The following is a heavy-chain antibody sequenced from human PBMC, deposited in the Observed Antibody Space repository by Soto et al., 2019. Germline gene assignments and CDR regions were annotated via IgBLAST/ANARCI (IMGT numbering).Heavy chain of an antibody. Sequence: QVQLVESGGGVVQPGRSLRLSCAASGFTFSSYGMHWVRQAPGKGLEWGAVIWYDGRNKYYADSVKGRFTISRDNSKTTLYLQMTSLRAEDTDVYYCARDTRSTRNQSYYYYYMDVLGKGTKVTFSS. J-gene: IGHJ6*03. CDR3: ARDTRSTRNQSYYYYYMDV. V-gene: IGHV3-33*01. D-gene: IGHD2-2*01. CDR2: IWYDGRNK. CDR1: GFTFSSYG.